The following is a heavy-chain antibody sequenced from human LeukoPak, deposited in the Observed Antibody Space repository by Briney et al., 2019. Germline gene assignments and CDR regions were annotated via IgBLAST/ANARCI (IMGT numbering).Heavy chain of an antibody. CDR1: GFTFGDYA. D-gene: IGHD3-10*01. J-gene: IGHJ4*02. CDR3: TRGGLTYYYGSGSYYPPHY. Sequence: GGSPRLSCTASGFTFGDYAMSWVRQAPGKGLEWVGFIRSKAYGGTTEYAASVKGRFTISRDDSKSIAYLQMNSLKTEDTAVYYCTRGGLTYYYGSGSYYPPHYWGQGTLVTVSS. CDR2: IRSKAYGGTT. V-gene: IGHV3-49*04.